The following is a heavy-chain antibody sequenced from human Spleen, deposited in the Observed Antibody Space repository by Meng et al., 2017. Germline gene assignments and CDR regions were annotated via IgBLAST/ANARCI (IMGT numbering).Heavy chain of an antibody. D-gene: IGHD6-13*01. Sequence: EVQLLESGGGLVQPGGSLRLSCAASGFTFRTYGMHWVRQAPGKGLVWVSRINNDGGSRNYADSVKGRFTIARDNAKNTLYLQMNSLRAEDTAVYYCARGGIATTGTSAWGQGTLVTVSS. CDR2: INNDGGSR. CDR3: ARGGIATTGTSA. V-gene: IGHV3-74*02. J-gene: IGHJ5*02. CDR1: GFTFRTYG.